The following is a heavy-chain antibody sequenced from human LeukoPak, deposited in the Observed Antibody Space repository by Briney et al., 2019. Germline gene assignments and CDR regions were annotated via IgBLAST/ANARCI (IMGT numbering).Heavy chain of an antibody. V-gene: IGHV3-23*01. Sequence: GGSLRLSCAASGFTFSSYAMSWVRQAPGKGLEWVSAISGSGGSTYYADSVKGRFTISRDNAKNSLYLQMNSLRAEDTAVYYCARAPRLAVAGTEFDYWGQGTLVTVSS. D-gene: IGHD6-19*01. J-gene: IGHJ4*02. CDR2: ISGSGGST. CDR1: GFTFSSYA. CDR3: ARAPRLAVAGTEFDY.